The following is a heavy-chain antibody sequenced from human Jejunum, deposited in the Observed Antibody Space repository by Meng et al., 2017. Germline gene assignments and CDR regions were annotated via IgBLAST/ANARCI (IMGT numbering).Heavy chain of an antibody. Sequence: QITFKESGPTLVKPTQTLTLTCTFSGFSLSTVGEAVGWIRQPPGKALDWLALTYWDDDKRYSPSLKSRLTITKDTSKNQVVLTMAHMDPVDTATYYCAHRRRNSGYDNPYYFDFWGQGTLVTVSS. CDR1: GFSLSTVGEA. CDR3: AHRRRNSGYDNPYYFDF. V-gene: IGHV2-5*02. J-gene: IGHJ4*02. CDR2: TYWDDDK. D-gene: IGHD5-12*01.